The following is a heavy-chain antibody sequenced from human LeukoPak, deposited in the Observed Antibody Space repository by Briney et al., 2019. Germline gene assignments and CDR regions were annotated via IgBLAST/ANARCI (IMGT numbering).Heavy chain of an antibody. CDR1: GFSFSTYV. J-gene: IGHJ4*02. V-gene: IGHV3-30*04. CDR2: ISYDTNNK. Sequence: PGGSLRLSCAASGFSFSTYVMNWVRQAPGKGLEWVALISYDTNNKYYADSVKGRFTISRDNSRNTLYLQMNSLRAEDTAVYYCARLDLWFGEFLAGGLDSWGQGTLVTVAS. D-gene: IGHD3-10*01. CDR3: ARLDLWFGEFLAGGLDS.